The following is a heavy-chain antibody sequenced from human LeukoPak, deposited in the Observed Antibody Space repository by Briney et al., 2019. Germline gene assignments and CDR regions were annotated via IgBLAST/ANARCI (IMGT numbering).Heavy chain of an antibody. J-gene: IGHJ4*02. Sequence: PGGSLRLSCAASGFTVSSNYMSWVRQVPGKGLEWVSVIYSGGSTYYADSVKGRFTISRDNSKNTLYLQMNSLRAEDTAVYYCARVRGGMTTVTTYFDYWGQGTLVTVSS. V-gene: IGHV3-53*01. D-gene: IGHD4-17*01. CDR2: IYSGGST. CDR3: ARVRGGMTTVTTYFDY. CDR1: GFTVSSNY.